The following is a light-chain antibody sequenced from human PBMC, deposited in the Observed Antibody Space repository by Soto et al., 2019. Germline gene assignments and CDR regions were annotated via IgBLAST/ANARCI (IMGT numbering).Light chain of an antibody. CDR1: SSDIGDYDY. J-gene: IGLJ2*01. CDR2: EVS. V-gene: IGLV2-14*01. CDR3: SSYTRSSSLV. Sequence: QSALTQPASVSGSPGQSITISCTGTSSDIGDYDYVSWYQQHPGKAPKLMIYEVSNRPSGISNRFSGSKSGNMASLTISGLQPEDEADYYCSSYTRSSSLVFGGGTKVTVL.